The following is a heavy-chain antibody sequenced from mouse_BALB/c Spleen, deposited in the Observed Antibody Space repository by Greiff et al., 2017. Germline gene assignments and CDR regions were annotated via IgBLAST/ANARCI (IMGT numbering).Heavy chain of an antibody. D-gene: IGHD2-1*01. CDR3: ARGGGNYVGAMDY. CDR2: ISSGGSYT. V-gene: IGHV5-9-4*01. CDR1: GFTFSSYA. Sequence: EVKLMESGGGLVKPGGSLKLSCAASGFTFSSYAMSWVRQSPEKRLEWVAEISSGGSYTYYPDTVTGRFTISRDNSKNTLYLEMSSLRSEDTAMYYCARGGGNYVGAMDYWGQGTSVTVSS. J-gene: IGHJ4*01.